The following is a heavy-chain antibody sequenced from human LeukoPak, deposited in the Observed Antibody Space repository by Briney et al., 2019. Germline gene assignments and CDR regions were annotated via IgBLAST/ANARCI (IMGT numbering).Heavy chain of an antibody. V-gene: IGHV3-43*01. CDR2: ISWDGGST. CDR3: AKADGEGYYMDV. J-gene: IGHJ6*03. D-gene: IGHD3-10*01. Sequence: GGSLRLSCAASGFTFDDYTMHWVRQAPGKGLEWVSLISWDGGSTYYADSVKGRFTISRDNSKNSLYLQMNSLRTEDTALYYCAKADGEGYYMDVWGKGTTVTVSS. CDR1: GFTFDDYT.